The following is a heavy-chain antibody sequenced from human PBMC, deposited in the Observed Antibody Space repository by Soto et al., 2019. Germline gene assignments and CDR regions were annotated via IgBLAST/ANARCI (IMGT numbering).Heavy chain of an antibody. V-gene: IGHV3-23*01. J-gene: IGHJ5*02. Sequence: EVQLLESGGGLIQPGGSLRLSCAASGFPFSTYEMTWARQSPGKGLEWVAFITSSGGPTYYADSVRGRLTISRDNSKNTLDLQMDSLRVEDTARYYCVKGGWLDDWGQGTLVTVSS. CDR1: GFPFSTYE. CDR3: VKGGWLDD. CDR2: ITSSGGPT.